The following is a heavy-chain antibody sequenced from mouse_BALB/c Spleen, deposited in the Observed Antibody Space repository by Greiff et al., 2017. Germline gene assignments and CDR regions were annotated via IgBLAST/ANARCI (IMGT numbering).Heavy chain of an antibody. V-gene: IGHV3-2*02. J-gene: IGHJ2*01. CDR3: ARAGTVAYFDY. Sequence: EVKLLESGPGLVKPSQSLSLTCTVTGYSITSDYAWNWIRQFPGNKLEWMGYISYSGSTSYNPSLKSRISITRDTSKNQFFLQLNSVTTEDTATYYCARAGTVAYFDYWGQGTTLTVSS. D-gene: IGHD1-1*01. CDR1: GYSITSDYA. CDR2: ISYSGST.